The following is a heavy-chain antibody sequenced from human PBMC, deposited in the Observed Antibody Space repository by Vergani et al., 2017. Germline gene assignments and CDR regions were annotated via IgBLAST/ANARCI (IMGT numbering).Heavy chain of an antibody. Sequence: EVQLVESGGGLVQPGGSLRLSCAASGFTVSSNYMSWVRQAPGKGLEWVSVIYSGGSTYYADSVKGRFTISRDNSKNTLYLQMNSLRAEDTAVYYCARHIYDFWTPGGAFDIWGQGTMVTVSS. D-gene: IGHD3-3*01. V-gene: IGHV3-66*02. CDR2: IYSGGST. J-gene: IGHJ3*02. CDR1: GFTVSSNY. CDR3: ARHIYDFWTPGGAFDI.